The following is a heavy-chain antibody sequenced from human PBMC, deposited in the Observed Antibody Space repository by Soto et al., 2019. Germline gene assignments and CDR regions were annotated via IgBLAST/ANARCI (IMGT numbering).Heavy chain of an antibody. J-gene: IGHJ4*02. Sequence: QVQLQESGPGLVKPSETLSLTCTVSGGSVSSGSYYWSWIRQPPGKGLEWIGYIYYSGSTNYNPSLKSRVTISVDTSKNQFSLKLSSVTAADTAVYYCARVRFLGWLLYGYFDYWGQGTLVTVSS. CDR1: GGSVSSGSYY. D-gene: IGHD3-3*01. CDR3: ARVRFLGWLLYGYFDY. CDR2: IYYSGST. V-gene: IGHV4-61*01.